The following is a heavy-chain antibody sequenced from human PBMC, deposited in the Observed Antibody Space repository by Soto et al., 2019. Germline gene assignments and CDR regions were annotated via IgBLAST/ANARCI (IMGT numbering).Heavy chain of an antibody. CDR3: AMVDVYVTPSPQDV. V-gene: IGHV1-18*01. CDR2: INAYNGNT. D-gene: IGHD3-16*01. J-gene: IGHJ6*02. CDR1: GYRFTSYG. Sequence: LKVSCKASGYRFTSYGIGWVRQAPGQGLEWMGWINAYNGNTNYAQNLQGRVTLTTDTSTSTAYMELRSLRFNDTAVYYCAMVDVYVTPSPQDVWGQGTTVTVSS.